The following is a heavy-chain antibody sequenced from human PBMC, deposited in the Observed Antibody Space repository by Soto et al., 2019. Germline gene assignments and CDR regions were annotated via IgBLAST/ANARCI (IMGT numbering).Heavy chain of an antibody. CDR1: GYTFTSYG. D-gene: IGHD2-2*01. CDR3: ARELSYCSSTSCLSGMDV. Sequence: ASMQVPCKASGYTFTSYGINWVRQATGQGLEWMGWMNPNSGNTGYAQKFQGRVTMTRNTSISTAYMELSSLRSEDTAVYYCARELSYCSSTSCLSGMDVWGQGTTVTVSS. V-gene: IGHV1-8*02. J-gene: IGHJ6*02. CDR2: MNPNSGNT.